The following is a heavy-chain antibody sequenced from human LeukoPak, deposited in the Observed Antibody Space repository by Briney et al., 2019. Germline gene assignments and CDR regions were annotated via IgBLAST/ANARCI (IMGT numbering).Heavy chain of an antibody. CDR1: GGSISSGGYY. CDR3: ARGSLDFDY. J-gene: IGHJ4*02. V-gene: IGHV4-31*03. CDR2: ISYSGST. Sequence: PSETLSLTCTVSGGSISSGGYYWSWIRQHPGKGLEWIGYISYSGSTHYNPSLKSRVTISVYTSKNQFSLKLSSVTAADTAVYYCARGSLDFDYWGQGTLVTVSS.